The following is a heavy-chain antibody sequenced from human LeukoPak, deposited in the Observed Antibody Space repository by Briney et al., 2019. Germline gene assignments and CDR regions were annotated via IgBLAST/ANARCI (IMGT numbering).Heavy chain of an antibody. Sequence: PGGSLRLSRAASGFTFSGHSMNWVRQAPGKGLEWVSYISSSSNTIYYADSVKGRFTISRDNAKNSLFLQMSSLRAEDTAVYYCVRVPPLRGLPYYFDYWGQGTLVTVSS. J-gene: IGHJ4*02. CDR3: VRVPPLRGLPYYFDY. V-gene: IGHV3-48*01. D-gene: IGHD4-17*01. CDR2: ISSSSNTI. CDR1: GFTFSGHS.